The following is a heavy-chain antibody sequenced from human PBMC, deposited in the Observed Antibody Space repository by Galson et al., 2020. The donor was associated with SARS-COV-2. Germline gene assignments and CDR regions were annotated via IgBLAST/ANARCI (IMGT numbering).Heavy chain of an antibody. J-gene: IGHJ6*02. CDR2: IYPDGSRT. V-gene: IGHV3-74*01. CDR3: TRSFFDFWSAARGMDV. Sequence: TGGSLRLSCEASGFPITNYWMHWVRRAPGKGLVWVSRIYPDGSRTSYADSVRGRFSISRDNARNTLYLHMSSLRADDTAVYYCTRSFFDFWSAARGMDVWGQGTTVTASS. CDR1: GFPITNYW. D-gene: IGHD3-3*01.